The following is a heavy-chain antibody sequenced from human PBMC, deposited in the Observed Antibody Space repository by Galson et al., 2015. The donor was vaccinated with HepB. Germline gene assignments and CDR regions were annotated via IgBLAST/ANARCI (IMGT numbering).Heavy chain of an antibody. J-gene: IGHJ4*02. Sequence: SLRLSCAASGFTFSNYAMSWVRQAPGKGLEWVSAISDSGTATYYADSVKGRFTISRDNSKNTLYLQMNSLRAEDTAVYYCAKHQWLVDYYFDYWGQGTLVTVSS. CDR3: AKHQWLVDYYFDY. D-gene: IGHD6-19*01. CDR2: ISDSGTAT. V-gene: IGHV3-23*01. CDR1: GFTFSNYA.